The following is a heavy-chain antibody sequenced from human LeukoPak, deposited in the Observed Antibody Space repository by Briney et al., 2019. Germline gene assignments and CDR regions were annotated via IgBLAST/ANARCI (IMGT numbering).Heavy chain of an antibody. V-gene: IGHV3-20*04. CDR2: INWNGGST. CDR1: GFTFDNDG. Sequence: PGGSLRLSCAASGFTFDNDGMSWFRQAPGKGLEWVSGINWNGGSTGYADSVKGRFTISRDNAKNSLYLQMNSLRAEDTALYYCARSIVVPAAINSYYFDYWGQGTLVTVSS. J-gene: IGHJ4*02. CDR3: ARSIVVPAAINSYYFDY. D-gene: IGHD2-2*01.